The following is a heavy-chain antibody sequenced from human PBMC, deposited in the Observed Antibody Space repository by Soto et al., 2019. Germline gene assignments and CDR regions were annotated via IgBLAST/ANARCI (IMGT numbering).Heavy chain of an antibody. CDR3: ASNTYYYDTPWTLDP. D-gene: IGHD3-22*01. CDR1: EHTFTAYY. CDR2: INPNGGGT. V-gene: IGHV1-2*02. Sequence: ASVKVSCKASEHTFTAYYLHWVRQAPGQGLEWMGWINPNGGGTIYAQKFQGRLTMTRDTSITTAYMELSRLRSEDTAVYYCASNTYYYDTPWTLDPWGQGTLVTVSS. J-gene: IGHJ5*02.